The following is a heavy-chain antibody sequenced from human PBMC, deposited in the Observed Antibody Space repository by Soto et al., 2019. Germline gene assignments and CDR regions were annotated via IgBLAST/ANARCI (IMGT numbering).Heavy chain of an antibody. CDR2: IIPISGTA. CDR3: ARSQGSSTSLEIYYYYYYGMDV. V-gene: IGHV1-69*01. D-gene: IGHD2-2*01. Sequence: QVQLVQSGAEVKKPGSSVKVSCKASGGTFSSYAISWVRQAPGQGLEWMGGIIPISGTANYAQKFQGRVTITAHESPSTAYMELRSLRSEDTAAYYCARSQGSSTSLEIYYYYYYGMDVWGQGTTVTVSS. J-gene: IGHJ6*02. CDR1: GGTFSSYA.